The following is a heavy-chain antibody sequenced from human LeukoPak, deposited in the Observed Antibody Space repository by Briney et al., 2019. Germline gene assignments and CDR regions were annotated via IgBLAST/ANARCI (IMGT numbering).Heavy chain of an antibody. CDR1: GGSISSSNW. J-gene: IGHJ4*02. CDR2: IYHSRST. Sequence: SETLSLTCAVSGGSISSSNWWSWVRQPPGKGLEWIGEIYHSRSTNYNPSLKSRVTISVDKSKNQFSLRLSSVTAADTAVYYCARAAAAGTRIVLDYWGQGTLVTVSS. CDR3: ARAAAAGTRIVLDY. D-gene: IGHD6-13*01. V-gene: IGHV4-4*02.